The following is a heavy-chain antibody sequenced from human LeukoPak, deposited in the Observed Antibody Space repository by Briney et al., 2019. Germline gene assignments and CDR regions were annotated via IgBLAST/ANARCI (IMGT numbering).Heavy chain of an antibody. CDR2: ISYDGSNK. CDR1: GFTFSSYG. CDR3: ARDGQGFWSGYYYYYMDV. V-gene: IGHV3-30*03. Sequence: QPGGSLRLSCAASGFTFSSYGMHWVRQAPGKGLEWVAVISYDGSNKYYADSVKGRFTISRDNSKNTLYLQMNSLRAEDTAVYYCARDGQGFWSGYYYYYMDVWGKGTTVTVSS. J-gene: IGHJ6*03. D-gene: IGHD3-3*01.